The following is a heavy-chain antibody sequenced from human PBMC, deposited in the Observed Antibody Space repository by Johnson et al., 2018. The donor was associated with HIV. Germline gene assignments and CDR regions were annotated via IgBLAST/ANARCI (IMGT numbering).Heavy chain of an antibody. CDR3: ARCGELRAFDI. J-gene: IGHJ3*02. D-gene: IGHD1-26*01. CDR2: IWYDGSNT. Sequence: QVQLVESGGGVVQPGRSLRLSCAASGFTFISYAMHWVRQAPGKGLEWVAVIWYDGSNTYYADSVKGRFTISRDNSKNTLYLQMNSLRAEDMAVYYCARCGELRAFDIWGQGTMVTVSS. CDR1: GFTFISYA. V-gene: IGHV3-33*01.